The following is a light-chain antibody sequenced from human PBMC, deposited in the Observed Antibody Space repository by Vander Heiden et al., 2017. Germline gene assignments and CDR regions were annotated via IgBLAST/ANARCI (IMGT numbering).Light chain of an antibody. Sequence: QLVLTQSPSASASLGASVKPTCTLSSGHSTYVIAWHQQQPGKGPRYLMKVNRDGSHRKGDGIPGRFSGSRSEAELYLTISSHRSEDEADYYCQTWGTGIRVFGGGTKLTVL. J-gene: IGLJ3*02. CDR3: QTWGTGIRV. V-gene: IGLV4-69*01. CDR2: VNRDGSH. CDR1: SGHSTYV.